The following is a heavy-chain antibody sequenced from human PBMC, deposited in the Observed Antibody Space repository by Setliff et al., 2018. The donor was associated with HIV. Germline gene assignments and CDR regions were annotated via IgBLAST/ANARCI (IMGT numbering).Heavy chain of an antibody. Sequence: GGSLRLSCAASGFTFSGSTIHWVRQASGKGLEWVGRIGSKANSYAAAYAASVKGRFTTSREDSKNTAYLQMNSLKTEDTAVYYCKADSSGYPWGQGTLVTVSS. CDR2: IGSKANSYAA. D-gene: IGHD3-22*01. J-gene: IGHJ5*02. V-gene: IGHV3-73*01. CDR1: GFTFSGST. CDR3: KADSSGYP.